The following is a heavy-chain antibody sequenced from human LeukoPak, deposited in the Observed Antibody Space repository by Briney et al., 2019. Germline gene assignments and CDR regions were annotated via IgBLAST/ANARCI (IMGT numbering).Heavy chain of an antibody. CDR1: GFTFSSYA. CDR2: ISGSGGST. Sequence: GSLXXSCAASGFTFSSYAMSWVRQAPGKGLEWVSAISGSGGSTYYAASVKGRFTISRDNSKNTLYLQMNSLRAEDTAEYYXXXDXXAGLXWFXELVTAXDPWGQGTXVTVSS. D-gene: IGHD3-10*01. V-gene: IGHV3-23*01. CDR3: XXDXXAGLXWFXELVTAXDP. J-gene: IGHJ5*02.